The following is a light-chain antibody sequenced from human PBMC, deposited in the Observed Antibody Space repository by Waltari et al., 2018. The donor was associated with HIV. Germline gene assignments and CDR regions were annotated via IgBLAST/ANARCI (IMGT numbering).Light chain of an antibody. Sequence: EIVMTQSPATLSVSPGERATLSCRASQSVSSNLAWYQQKPGQAPRLLIYCASTRATGIPARFSCSGSGTEFTLTISSLQSEDFAVYYCQQYDNWPPYTFGQGTKLEIK. V-gene: IGKV3-15*01. CDR3: QQYDNWPPYT. J-gene: IGKJ2*01. CDR1: QSVSSN. CDR2: CAS.